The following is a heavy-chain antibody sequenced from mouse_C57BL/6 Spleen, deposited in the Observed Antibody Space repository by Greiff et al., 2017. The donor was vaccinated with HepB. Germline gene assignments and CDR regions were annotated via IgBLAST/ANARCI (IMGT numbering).Heavy chain of an antibody. D-gene: IGHD2-4*01. CDR3: ARSYDYGHYFDY. CDR1: GYTFTDYY. J-gene: IGHJ2*01. V-gene: IGHV1-26*01. Sequence: EVKLQQSGPELVKPGASVKISCKASGYTFTDYYMNWVKQSHGKSLEWIGDINPNNGGTSYNQKFKGKATLTVDKSSSTAYMELRSLTSEDSAVYYCARSYDYGHYFDYWGQGTTLTVSS. CDR2: INPNNGGT.